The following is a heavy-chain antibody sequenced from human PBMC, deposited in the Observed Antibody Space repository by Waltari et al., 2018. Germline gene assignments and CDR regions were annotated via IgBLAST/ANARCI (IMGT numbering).Heavy chain of an antibody. CDR3: ARVSSDWSFDF. D-gene: IGHD6-13*01. Sequence: QVQLLEXGPGLVKPSETLSLTCAVSAXSISYYYWSWIRQPPGMGLEWIVYVYYSGSTDYNPSLKSRVTISVDTSKSQFSLKLSSVTAADTAVYFCARVSSDWSFDFWGQGTLVTVSS. CDR1: AXSISYYY. V-gene: IGHV4-59*01. CDR2: VYYSGST. J-gene: IGHJ4*02.